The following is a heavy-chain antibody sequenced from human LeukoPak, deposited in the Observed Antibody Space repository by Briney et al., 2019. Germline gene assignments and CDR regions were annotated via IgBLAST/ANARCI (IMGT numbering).Heavy chain of an antibody. CDR2: ISSSSSYI. CDR1: GFTFSSYA. V-gene: IGHV3-21*01. J-gene: IGHJ4*02. Sequence: GGSLRLSCAASGFTFSSYAMSWVRQAPGKGLEWVSSISSSSSYIYYADSVKGRFTISRDNAKNSLYLQMNSLRAEDTAVYYCARDKWYYDFWSGYYSDYWGQGTLVTVSS. CDR3: ARDKWYYDFWSGYYSDY. D-gene: IGHD3-3*01.